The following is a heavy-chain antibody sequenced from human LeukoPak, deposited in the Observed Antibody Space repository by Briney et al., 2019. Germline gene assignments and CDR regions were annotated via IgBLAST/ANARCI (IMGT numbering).Heavy chain of an antibody. CDR1: GFDFSIND. D-gene: IGHD3-10*01. J-gene: IGHJ4*02. CDR2: IGTTIGDT. CDR3: ARGGRLAPFDY. Sequence: GGSLRLSCAASGFDFSINDMHWVRQVPGKGLEWVSGIGTTIGDTFYLASVRGRFTISRENAKNSAYLEMNSLRVGDTAVYFCARGGRLAPFDYWGQGTLVSVSS. V-gene: IGHV3-13*01.